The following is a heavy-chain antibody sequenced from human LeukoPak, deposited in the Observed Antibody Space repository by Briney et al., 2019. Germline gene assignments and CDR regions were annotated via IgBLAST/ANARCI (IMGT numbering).Heavy chain of an antibody. CDR1: GFTFSDYW. CDR3: ARGVYELDY. V-gene: IGHV3-7*01. D-gene: IGHD3-3*01. Sequence: AGGSLRLSCAASGFTFSDYWMSWVRQAPGKGLEWVANIKQDGGEKYHVDSVKGRFTISRDNAKNSLYLQMNSLRDEDTAVYYCARGVYELDYWDQGTLVTVSS. CDR2: IKQDGGEK. J-gene: IGHJ4*02.